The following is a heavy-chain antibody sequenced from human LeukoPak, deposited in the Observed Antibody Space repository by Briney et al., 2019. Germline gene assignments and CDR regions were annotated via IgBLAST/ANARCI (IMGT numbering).Heavy chain of an antibody. CDR1: GGSISSSSYY. D-gene: IGHD6-13*01. V-gene: IGHV4-39*01. Sequence: SETLSLTCTVSGGSISSSSYYWGWIRQPPGKGLEWIGSIYYSGSTYYNPSLKSRVTISVDTSKNQFSLKLSSVTAADTAVYYCAGGHEYSSIDYWGQGTLVTVSS. CDR3: AGGHEYSSIDY. J-gene: IGHJ4*02. CDR2: IYYSGST.